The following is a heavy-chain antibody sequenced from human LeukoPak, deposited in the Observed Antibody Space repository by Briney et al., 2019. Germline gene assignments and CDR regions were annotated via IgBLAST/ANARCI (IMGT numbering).Heavy chain of an antibody. CDR3: ARVIRENYYGSGSFGGDPNWFDP. V-gene: IGHV4-34*01. CDR1: GGSFSGYY. J-gene: IGHJ5*02. CDR2: INHSGST. Sequence: PSETLSLTCAVYGGSFSGYYWSWIRQPPGKGLEWIGEINHSGSTNYNPSLKSRVTISVDTSKNQFSLKLSSVTAADTAMYYCARVIRENYYGSGSFGGDPNWFDPWGQGTLVTVSS. D-gene: IGHD3-10*01.